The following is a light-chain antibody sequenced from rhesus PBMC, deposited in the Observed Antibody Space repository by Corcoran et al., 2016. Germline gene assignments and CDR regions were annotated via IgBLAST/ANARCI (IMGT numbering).Light chain of an antibody. CDR3: LQEYTSPLT. Sequence: DIQMTQSPSSLSASVGDRVTVTCRASQGINKALSWYQQKPGKAPTLLIYAASSLQPGASSRFSGSGSGTDYTLTISSLQPEYVATYYCLQEYTSPLTFGGGTKVEIK. V-gene: IGKV1-94*01. J-gene: IGKJ4*01. CDR1: QGINKA. CDR2: AAS.